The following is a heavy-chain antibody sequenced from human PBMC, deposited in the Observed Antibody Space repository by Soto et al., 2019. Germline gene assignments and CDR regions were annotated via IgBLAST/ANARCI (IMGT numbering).Heavy chain of an antibody. D-gene: IGHD4-4*01. CDR1: GFTFRPFW. CDR2: INSDGNST. J-gene: IGHJ4*02. CDR3: ARGSNHFDY. Sequence: PGGPKRHSNAASGFTFRPFWMHWVRQVPGKGPVWVSRINSDGNSTSYADSVKGRFTISRDNAKNTLYLQMNSLRAEDTAVYYCARGSNHFDYWGQGTLVTVSS. V-gene: IGHV3-74*01.